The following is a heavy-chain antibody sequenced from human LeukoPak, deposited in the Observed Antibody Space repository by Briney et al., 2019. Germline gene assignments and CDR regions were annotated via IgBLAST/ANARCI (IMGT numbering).Heavy chain of an antibody. CDR2: IYTSGST. J-gene: IGHJ3*02. V-gene: IGHV4-59*10. CDR1: GGSFSGNY. CDR3: ARGYYDSSGDYAFDI. Sequence: SETLSLTCAVYGGSFSGNYWSWVRQPAGKGLEWIGRIYTSGSTNYNPSLKSRVTMSVDTSKNQFSLKLSSVTAADTAVYYCARGYYDSSGDYAFDIWGQGTMVTVSS. D-gene: IGHD3-22*01.